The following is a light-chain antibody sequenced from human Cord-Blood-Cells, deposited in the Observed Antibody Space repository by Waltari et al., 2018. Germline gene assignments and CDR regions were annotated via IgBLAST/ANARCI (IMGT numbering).Light chain of an antibody. V-gene: IGKV4-1*01. CDR2: WAS. CDR1: PSVLYSSNNKNY. Sequence: DIVMTQSPDSLAVSLGERATIDCKSRPSVLYSSNNKNYLAWYTQKPGQPPKLLIYWASTRESGVPDRFSGSGSGTDFTLTISSLQAEDVAVYYCQQYYSTPYTFGQGTKLEIK. CDR3: QQYYSTPYT. J-gene: IGKJ2*01.